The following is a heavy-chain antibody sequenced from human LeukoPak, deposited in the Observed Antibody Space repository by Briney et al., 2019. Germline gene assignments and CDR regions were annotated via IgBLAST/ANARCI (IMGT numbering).Heavy chain of an antibody. Sequence: GGSLRLSCAASGFTFSSYAMSWVRQAPGKGLEWVSAISGSGGSTYYADSVKGRFTISRDNSKNTLYLQMNSLRAEDTAVYYCAKDRSSGSYWPNFDYWGQGTLVTVSS. CDR2: ISGSGGST. CDR1: GFTFSSYA. J-gene: IGHJ4*02. V-gene: IGHV3-23*01. D-gene: IGHD1-26*01. CDR3: AKDRSSGSYWPNFDY.